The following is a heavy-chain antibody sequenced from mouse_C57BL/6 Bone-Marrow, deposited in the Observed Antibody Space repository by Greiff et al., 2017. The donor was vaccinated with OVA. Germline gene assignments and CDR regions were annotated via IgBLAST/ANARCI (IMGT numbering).Heavy chain of an antibody. J-gene: IGHJ2*01. CDR3: ARVYYYGSFDY. CDR1: GFTFSSYA. Sequence: EVKLMESGGGLVKPGGSLKLSCAASGFTFSSYAMSWVSQTPEKRLEWVATISDGGSYTYYPDNVKGRFTISRDNAKNNLYLQMSHLKSEDTAMYYCARVYYYGSFDYWGQGTTLTVSS. D-gene: IGHD1-1*01. CDR2: ISDGGSYT. V-gene: IGHV5-4*03.